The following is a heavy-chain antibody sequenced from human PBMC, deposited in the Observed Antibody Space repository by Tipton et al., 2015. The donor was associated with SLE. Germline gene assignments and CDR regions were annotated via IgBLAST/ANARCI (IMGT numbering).Heavy chain of an antibody. CDR3: ARGQRSFEYSSSGGLY. CDR2: ISYDGSNK. CDR1: GFTFSSYA. V-gene: IGHV3-30-3*01. Sequence: SLRLSCAASGFTFSSYAMHWVRQAPGKGLEWVAVISYDGSNKYYADSVKGRFTISRDNSKNTLYLQMNSLRAEDTAVYYCARGQRSFEYSSSGGLYWGQGTLVTVSS. J-gene: IGHJ4*02. D-gene: IGHD6-6*01.